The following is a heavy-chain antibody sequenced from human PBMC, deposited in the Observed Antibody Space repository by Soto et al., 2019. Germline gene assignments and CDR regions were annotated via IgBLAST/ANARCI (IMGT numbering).Heavy chain of an antibody. CDR2: ISFSSTNI. Sequence: EVQLVESGGGLVRPWGSLRLSCAASGFTFSSYTMTWVRQAPGKGLEWVSSISFSSTNIHYADSVKGRFTISRDNAKNSLYLQMNSLRAEDTAMYYCARGAGDLPYWGQGTLVTVSS. CDR3: ARGAGDLPY. D-gene: IGHD7-27*01. J-gene: IGHJ4*02. CDR1: GFTFSSYT. V-gene: IGHV3-21*01.